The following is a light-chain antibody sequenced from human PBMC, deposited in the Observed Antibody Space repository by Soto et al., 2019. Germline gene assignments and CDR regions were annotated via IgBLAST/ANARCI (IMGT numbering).Light chain of an antibody. V-gene: IGLV2-14*01. CDR1: SSDVGGYIY. CDR2: EVR. J-gene: IGLJ1*01. Sequence: QSVLTQPASVSGSPGQSITISCTVTSSDVGGYIYVSWYLQYPGKAPKLIIYEVRNRPSGVSNRFSGSKSGDTASLTISGLQADDEAYYYCSSYTSSSTLVFGTGTKVTVL. CDR3: SSYTSSSTLV.